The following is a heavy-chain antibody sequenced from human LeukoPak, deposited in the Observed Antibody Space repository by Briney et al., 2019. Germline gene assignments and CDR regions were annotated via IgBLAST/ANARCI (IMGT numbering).Heavy chain of an antibody. D-gene: IGHD3-22*01. V-gene: IGHV3-21*04. Sequence: WGSLRLSCAASGFTFSSYSMNWVRQAPGKGLEWVSSISSSSSYIYYADSVKGRFTISRDNAKNSLYLQMNSLRAEDTAVYYCAREPSSIIYDSSGYDYWGQGTLVTVSS. CDR1: GFTFSSYS. CDR2: ISSSSSYI. J-gene: IGHJ4*02. CDR3: AREPSSIIYDSSGYDY.